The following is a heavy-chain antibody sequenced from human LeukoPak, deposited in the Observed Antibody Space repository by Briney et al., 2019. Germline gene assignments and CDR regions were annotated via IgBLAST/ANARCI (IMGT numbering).Heavy chain of an antibody. D-gene: IGHD4-17*01. J-gene: IGHJ4*02. CDR1: GGTFSSYA. V-gene: IGHV1-69*04. Sequence: GASVKVSCKASGGTFSSYAISWVRQAPGQGLEWMGRIIPILGIANYAQKFQGRVTITADKSTSTAYMELSSLRSEDTAVYYCAREIFDSGDYDVEIGYFDYWGQGTLVTVSS. CDR3: AREIFDSGDYDVEIGYFDY. CDR2: IIPILGIA.